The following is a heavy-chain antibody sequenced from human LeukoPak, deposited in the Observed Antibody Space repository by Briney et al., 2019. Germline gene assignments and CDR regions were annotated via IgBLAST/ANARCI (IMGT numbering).Heavy chain of an antibody. D-gene: IGHD3-10*01. V-gene: IGHV3-23*01. CDR1: GFTFSSYA. Sequence: GGSLRLSCAASGFTFSSYAMSWVRQAPGKGLGWVSPISGSGGSTYYADSVKGRFTISRDNSKNTLYLQMNSLRAEDTAVYYCAGQGMVRGVKGTFDYWGQGTLVTVSS. CDR3: AGQGMVRGVKGTFDY. CDR2: ISGSGGST. J-gene: IGHJ4*02.